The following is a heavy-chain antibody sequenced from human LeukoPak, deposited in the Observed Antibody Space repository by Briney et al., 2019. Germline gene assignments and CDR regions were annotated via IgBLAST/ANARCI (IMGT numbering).Heavy chain of an antibody. CDR1: GFTFTSKS. J-gene: IGHJ4*02. D-gene: IGHD2-15*01. Sequence: GGSLRLSCAPSGFTFTSKSMHWVRQAPGTGLEGFSSISTTGNYIYHADSVKGRFTISRDNAKNLLFLEMNSLRAEDTAVYYCARDGRSYWDLSKVGYFDYWGQGSLVTVSS. CDR3: ARDGRSYWDLSKVGYFDY. CDR2: ISTTGNYI. V-gene: IGHV3-21*01.